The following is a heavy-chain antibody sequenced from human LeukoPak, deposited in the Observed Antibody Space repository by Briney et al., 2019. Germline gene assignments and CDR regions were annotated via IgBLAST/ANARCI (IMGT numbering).Heavy chain of an antibody. V-gene: IGHV3-23*01. CDR1: GFTFTSYA. Sequence: GGSLRLSCGASGFTFTSYAMYWVRQAPGKGLDWVSGISASGETTYYADSVKGRFTISKDSSKNTLFLHMYSLRIEDTAVYYCSKDISSWGQGTLVTVSS. CDR3: SKDISS. J-gene: IGHJ5*02. CDR2: ISASGETT. D-gene: IGHD2-2*01.